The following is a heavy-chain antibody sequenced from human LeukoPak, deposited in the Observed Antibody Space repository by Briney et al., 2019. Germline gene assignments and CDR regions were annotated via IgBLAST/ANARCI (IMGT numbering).Heavy chain of an antibody. J-gene: IGHJ6*04. CDR2: IYYSGST. CDR1: GGSVSSGSYY. V-gene: IGHV4-61*01. D-gene: IGHD5-12*01. Sequence: SETLSLTCTVSGGSVSSGSYYWSWIRQPPGKGLEWIGYIYYSGSTNYNPSLKSRVTISVDTSKNQFSLKLSSVSAADTAVYYCASGFSGYAYYYYGMDVWGKGTTVTVSS. CDR3: ASGFSGYAYYYYGMDV.